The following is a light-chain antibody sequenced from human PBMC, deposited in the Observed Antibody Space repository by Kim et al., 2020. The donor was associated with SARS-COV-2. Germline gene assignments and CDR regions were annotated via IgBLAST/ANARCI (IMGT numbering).Light chain of an antibody. CDR2: KAS. J-gene: IGKJ1*01. Sequence: ASVGDRVTITCRASQSISSWLAWYQQKPGKAPKLLIYKASSLESGVPSRFSGRGSGTEFTLTISNLQPDDFATYYCQQYNSYSWTFGQGTKVDIK. V-gene: IGKV1-5*03. CDR1: QSISSW. CDR3: QQYNSYSWT.